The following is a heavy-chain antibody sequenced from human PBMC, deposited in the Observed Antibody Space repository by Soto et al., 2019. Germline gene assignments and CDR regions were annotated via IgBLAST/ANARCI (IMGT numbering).Heavy chain of an antibody. D-gene: IGHD4-17*01. CDR2: IYHSGST. V-gene: IGHV4-4*02. CDR3: ARGKTTGIYYFDY. CDR1: GGSISSSNW. Sequence: SETLSLTCAVSGGSISSSNWWSWVRQPPGKGLEWIGEIYHSGSTNYNPSLKSRVTISVDKSKNQFSLKLSSVTAADTAVYYCARGKTTGIYYFDYWGQGTLVTASS. J-gene: IGHJ4*02.